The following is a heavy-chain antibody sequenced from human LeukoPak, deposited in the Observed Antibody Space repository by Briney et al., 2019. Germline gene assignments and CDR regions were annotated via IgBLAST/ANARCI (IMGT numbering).Heavy chain of an antibody. Sequence: PSETLSLTCTVSGGSISSYYWSWIRQPPGKGLEWIGYIYYSGSTNYNPSLKSRVTISVDTSKNQFSLKLNSVTPEDTAVYYCARGGEDYYGSGGEFDYWGQGTLVAVSS. CDR1: GGSISSYY. CDR2: IYYSGST. J-gene: IGHJ4*02. CDR3: ARGGEDYYGSGGEFDY. V-gene: IGHV4-59*12. D-gene: IGHD3-10*01.